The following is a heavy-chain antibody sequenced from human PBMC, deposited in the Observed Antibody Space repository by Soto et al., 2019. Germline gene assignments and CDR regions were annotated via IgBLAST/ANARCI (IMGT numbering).Heavy chain of an antibody. J-gene: IGHJ4*02. CDR1: GFTFSSYG. V-gene: IGHV3-30*18. CDR2: ISYDGSNK. CDR3: AKAAGKYCSGGSCGY. Sequence: QVQLVESGGGVVQPGRSLRLSCAASGFTFSSYGMHWVRQAPGKGLEWVAVISYDGSNKYYADSVKGRFTISRDNSKNTLYLQMNSLRAEDTAVYYCAKAAGKYCSGGSCGYWGQGTLVTVSS. D-gene: IGHD2-15*01.